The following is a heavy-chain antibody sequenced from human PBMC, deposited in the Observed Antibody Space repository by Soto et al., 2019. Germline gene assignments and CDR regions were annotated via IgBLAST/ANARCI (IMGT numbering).Heavy chain of an antibody. Sequence: QVQLVQSGAEVKKPGSSVQVSCKASGGTFSSYAISWVRQAPGHGLEWLVGIIPIFGTANYAQKIHGRVTITADESTSTAYRELSSLRSADTAVYYCAREPDKGPDDAFDIWGLGTMVTVSS. V-gene: IGHV1-69*01. CDR3: AREPDKGPDDAFDI. J-gene: IGHJ3*02. D-gene: IGHD3-9*01. CDR2: IIPIFGTA. CDR1: GGTFSSYA.